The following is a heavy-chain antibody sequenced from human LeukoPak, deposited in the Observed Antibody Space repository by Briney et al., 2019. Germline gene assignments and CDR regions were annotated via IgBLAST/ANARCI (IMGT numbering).Heavy chain of an antibody. CDR1: GFTFSDYY. J-gene: IGHJ6*04. CDR3: ARDRDVVVSNYYYGMDV. V-gene: IGHV3-11*01. Sequence: PGGSLRLSCAASGFTFSDYYMSWIRQAPGKGLEWVSHISSSGSTVYYADSVKGRFTISRDNAKNSLYLQMNSLRAEDTAVYYCARDRDVVVSNYYYGMDVWGKGTTVTVSS. CDR2: ISSSGSTV. D-gene: IGHD2-2*01.